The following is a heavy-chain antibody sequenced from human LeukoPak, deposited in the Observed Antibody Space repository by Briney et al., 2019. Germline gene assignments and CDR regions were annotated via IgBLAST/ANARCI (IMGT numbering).Heavy chain of an antibody. V-gene: IGHV3-23*01. CDR1: GFTFSSYA. Sequence: PGGSLRLSCAASGFTFSSYAMSWVRQAPGQGLEWVSAISGSGGSTYYADSVKGRFTISRDNSKNTLYLQMNSLRAEDTAVYYCAKVSTGYSSSWYFFSGMDVWGQGTTVTVSS. J-gene: IGHJ6*02. D-gene: IGHD6-13*01. CDR2: ISGSGGST. CDR3: AKVSTGYSSSWYFFSGMDV.